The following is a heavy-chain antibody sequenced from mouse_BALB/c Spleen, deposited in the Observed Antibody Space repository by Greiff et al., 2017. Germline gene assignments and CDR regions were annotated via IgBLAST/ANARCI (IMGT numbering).Heavy chain of an antibody. CDR3: ARDYYGNYFDV. Sequence: EVQGVESGGDLVKPGGSLKLSCAASGFTFSSYGMSWVRQTPDKRLEWVATISSGGSYTYYPDSVKGRFTISRDNAKNTLYLQMSSLKSEDTAMYYCARDYYGNYFDVWGAGTTVTVSS. CDR2: ISSGGSYT. D-gene: IGHD2-1*01. J-gene: IGHJ1*01. V-gene: IGHV5-6*01. CDR1: GFTFSSYG.